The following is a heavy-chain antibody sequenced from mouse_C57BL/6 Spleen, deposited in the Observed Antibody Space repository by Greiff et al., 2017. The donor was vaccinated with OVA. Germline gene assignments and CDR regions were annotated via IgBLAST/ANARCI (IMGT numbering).Heavy chain of an antibody. V-gene: IGHV5-6*02. Sequence: EVKVVESGGDLVKPGGSLKLSCAASGFTFSSYGMSWVRQTPDKRLEWVATISSGGSYTYYPDSVKGRFTISRDKAKNTLYLQMSSLKSEDTAMYYCARREGDWGQGTTLTVSS. CDR1: GFTFSSYG. CDR2: ISSGGSYT. J-gene: IGHJ2*01. CDR3: ARREGD.